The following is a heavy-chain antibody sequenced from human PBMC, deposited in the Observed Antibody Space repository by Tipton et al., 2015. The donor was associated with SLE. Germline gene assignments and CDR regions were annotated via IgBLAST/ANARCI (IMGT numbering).Heavy chain of an antibody. CDR1: GFTLRQYV. D-gene: IGHD3-3*01. CDR2: ISSGGSDK. CDR3: ASAPEYYDFGSGVFDI. J-gene: IGHJ3*02. V-gene: IGHV3-30*04. Sequence: SLRLSCEASGFTLRQYVLHWVRQAPGTGLEWVAIISSGGSDKYYIDSVKGRFTISRDNAKNTLYLQMNSLRLEDTAVYYCASAPEYYDFGSGVFDIWGQGTMVTVST.